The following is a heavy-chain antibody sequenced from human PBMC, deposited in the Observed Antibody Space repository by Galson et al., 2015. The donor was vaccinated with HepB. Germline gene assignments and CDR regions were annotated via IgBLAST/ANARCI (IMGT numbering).Heavy chain of an antibody. D-gene: IGHD3-10*01. J-gene: IGHJ5*02. CDR1: GGSISSYY. CDR2: IYTSGST. Sequence: CTVSGGSISSYYWSWIRQPAGKGLEWIGRIYTSGSTNYNPSLKSRVTMSVDTSKNQFSLKLSSVTAADTAVYYCARSRGFGELSGWWFDPWGQGTLVTVSS. CDR3: ARSRGFGELSGWWFDP. V-gene: IGHV4-4*07.